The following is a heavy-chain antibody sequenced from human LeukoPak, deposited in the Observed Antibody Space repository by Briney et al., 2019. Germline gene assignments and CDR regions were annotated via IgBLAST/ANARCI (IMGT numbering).Heavy chain of an antibody. CDR3: ARPRRSLGELSFDY. V-gene: IGHV5-51*01. Sequence: GESLKISCKGPEYSFTSYWIGWVRQMPGKGLEWMGIIYPGDSDTRYSPSFQGQVTISADKSISTAYLQWSSLKASDTAMYYCARPRRSLGELSFDYWGQGTLVTVSS. J-gene: IGHJ4*02. CDR2: IYPGDSDT. D-gene: IGHD3-16*02. CDR1: EYSFTSYW.